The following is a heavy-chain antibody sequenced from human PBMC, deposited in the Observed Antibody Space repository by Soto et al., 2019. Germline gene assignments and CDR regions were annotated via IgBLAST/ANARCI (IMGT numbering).Heavy chain of an antibody. V-gene: IGHV3-23*01. J-gene: IGHJ6*02. CDR2: ISGSGGST. Sequence: EVQLLESGGGLVQPGGSLRLSCAASGFTFSSYAMSWVRQAPGKGLEWVSAISGSGGSTYYADSVKGRFTISRDNSKNTLYLQMNSLRAEDTAVYYCAKDGGASYGCSPRYYYGMDVWGQGTTVTVSS. D-gene: IGHD5-18*01. CDR3: AKDGGASYGCSPRYYYGMDV. CDR1: GFTFSSYA.